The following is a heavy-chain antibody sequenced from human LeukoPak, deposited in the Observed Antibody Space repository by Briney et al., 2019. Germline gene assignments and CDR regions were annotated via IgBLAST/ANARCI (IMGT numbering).Heavy chain of an antibody. CDR3: ARHSSVRFPFDY. CDR2: IYYSGST. CDR1: GCSMSNYH. D-gene: IGHD5/OR15-5a*01. Sequence: SETLSLTCTVSGCSMSNYHWSWIRQPPGKGLEWIGYIYYSGSTNYNPSLKSRVTISVDTSKNQFSLKLNSVTAADTAVYYCARHSSVRFPFDYWGQGTLVTVSS. V-gene: IGHV4-59*08. J-gene: IGHJ4*02.